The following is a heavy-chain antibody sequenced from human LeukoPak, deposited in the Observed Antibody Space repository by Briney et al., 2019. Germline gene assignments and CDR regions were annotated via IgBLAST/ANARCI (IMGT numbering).Heavy chain of an antibody. Sequence: SVEVSCKASGGTFSSYAISWVRQAPGQGLEWMGGIIPIFGTANYAQKFQGRVTITADESTSTDYMELSSLRSEDTAVYYCARDLGYGDNHWGQGTLVTVSS. V-gene: IGHV1-69*01. J-gene: IGHJ5*02. D-gene: IGHD4-17*01. CDR2: IIPIFGTA. CDR3: ARDLGYGDNH. CDR1: GGTFSSYA.